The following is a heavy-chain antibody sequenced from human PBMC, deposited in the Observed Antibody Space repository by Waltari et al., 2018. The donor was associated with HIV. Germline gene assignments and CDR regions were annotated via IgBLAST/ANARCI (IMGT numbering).Heavy chain of an antibody. CDR1: GYTFTSYD. CDR2: MNPNSGNT. D-gene: IGHD2-2*01. Sequence: QVQLVQSGAEVKKPGASVKVSCKASGYTFTSYDNNWVRQATGQGLEWMGWMNPNSGNTGYAQKFQGRVTMTRNTSISTAYMELSSLRSEDTAVYYCARLGYCSSTSCYYYYYYGMDVWGQGTTVTVSS. CDR3: ARLGYCSSTSCYYYYYYGMDV. V-gene: IGHV1-8*01. J-gene: IGHJ6*02.